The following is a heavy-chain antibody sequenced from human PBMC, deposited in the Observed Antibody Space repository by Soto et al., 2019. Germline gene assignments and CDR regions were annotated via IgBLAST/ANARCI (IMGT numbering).Heavy chain of an antibody. CDR2: ISYDGSNK. Sequence: QVQLVESGGGVVQPGRSLRLSCAASGFTFSSYGMHWVRQAPGKGLEWVAVISYDGSNKYYADSVKGRFTISRDNSKNTLYLQMNSMRAADTAVYYCAKDGSTEGKDYWGQGTMVTVSA. CDR1: GFTFSSYG. J-gene: IGHJ4*02. D-gene: IGHD3-10*01. V-gene: IGHV3-30*18. CDR3: AKDGSTEGKDY.